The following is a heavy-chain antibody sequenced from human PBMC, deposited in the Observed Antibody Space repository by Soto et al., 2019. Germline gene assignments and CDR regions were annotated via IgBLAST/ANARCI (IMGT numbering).Heavy chain of an antibody. CDR1: GFTFGDYA. D-gene: IGHD3-9*01. CDR2: IRSKAYGGTT. CDR3: TRDPNYDILTGYFDY. V-gene: IGHV3-49*03. J-gene: IGHJ4*02. Sequence: PGGSLRLSCTASGFTFGDYAMSCFRQAPGKGLEWVGFIRSKAYGGTTEYAASVKGRFTISRDDSKSIAYLQMNSLKTEDTAVYYCTRDPNYDILTGYFDYWGQGTLVTVSS.